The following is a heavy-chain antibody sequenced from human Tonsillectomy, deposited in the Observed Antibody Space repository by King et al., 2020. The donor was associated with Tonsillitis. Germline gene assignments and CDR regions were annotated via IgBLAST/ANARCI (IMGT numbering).Heavy chain of an antibody. Sequence: VQLVESGGGLVQIGGSLRLSCAASGFTFSSYAMSWVRQAPGKGLEWVSSISGSGGSTYSADSVKGRFTISRDNSKNTLYLQMNSLRAEDTAVYYCAKDKVATMPRDAFDLWGQGTIVTVSS. CDR1: GFTFSSYA. CDR2: ISGSGGST. D-gene: IGHD5-12*01. J-gene: IGHJ3*01. CDR3: AKDKVATMPRDAFDL. V-gene: IGHV3-23*04.